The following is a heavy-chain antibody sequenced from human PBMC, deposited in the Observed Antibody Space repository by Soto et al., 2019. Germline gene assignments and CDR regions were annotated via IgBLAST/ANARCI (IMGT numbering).Heavy chain of an antibody. V-gene: IGHV3-74*01. CDR3: ARDHPFRDYDFWSGYPHAFDI. D-gene: IGHD3-3*01. J-gene: IGHJ3*02. CDR1: GFTFSSYW. Sequence: GGSLRLSCAASGFTFSSYWMHWVRQAPGKGLVWVSRINSDGSSTSYADSVKGRFTISRDNAKNTLYLQMNSLRAEDTAVYYCARDHPFRDYDFWSGYPHAFDIWGQGTMVTVSS. CDR2: INSDGSST.